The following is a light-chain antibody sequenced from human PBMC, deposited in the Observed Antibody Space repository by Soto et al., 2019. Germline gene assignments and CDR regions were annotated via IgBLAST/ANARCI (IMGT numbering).Light chain of an antibody. V-gene: IGLV2-14*01. CDR3: SSYTSTGTPKVV. CDR1: SSDVGSYNY. CDR2: DVS. J-gene: IGLJ2*01. Sequence: QSVLTQPASVSGSPGQSITISCTGTSSDVGSYNYVSWYQQHPGKAPKLMIYDVSNRPSGISNRFSGSKSGSTASLTISGLQAEDEGDYYCSSYTSTGTPKVVFGGGTQLTVL.